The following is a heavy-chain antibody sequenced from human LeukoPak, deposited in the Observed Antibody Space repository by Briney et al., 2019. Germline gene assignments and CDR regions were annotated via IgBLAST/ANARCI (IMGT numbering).Heavy chain of an antibody. CDR1: GYTFTGYY. Sequence: ASVKVSCKASGYTFTGYYMHWVRQAPGQGLEWMGWINPNSGGTNYAQKFQGRVTMTRNTSIGTAYMELSRLRSDDTAVYYCARGSVVPAAIYYYYYMDVWGKGTTVTVSS. CDR3: ARGSVVPAAIYYYYYMDV. D-gene: IGHD2-2*01. CDR2: INPNSGGT. V-gene: IGHV1-2*02. J-gene: IGHJ6*03.